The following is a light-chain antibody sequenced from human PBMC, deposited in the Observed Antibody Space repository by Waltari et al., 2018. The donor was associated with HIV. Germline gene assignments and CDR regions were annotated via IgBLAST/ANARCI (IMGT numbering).Light chain of an antibody. V-gene: IGKV3-15*01. CDR1: NSVGNS. Sequence: VMTQSPATLSVSPGEATTLSCRASNSVGNSLAWYQQKPGQSPRLLIYGAATRATGVPARFSGRGSGTEFTLTISSLQSEDSAVYYCQQYIDWPLTFGGGTRVEFK. CDR3: QQYIDWPLT. CDR2: GAA. J-gene: IGKJ4*01.